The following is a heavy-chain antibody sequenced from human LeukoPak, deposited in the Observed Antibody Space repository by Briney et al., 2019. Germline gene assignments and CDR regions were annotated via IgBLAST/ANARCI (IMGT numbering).Heavy chain of an antibody. J-gene: IGHJ4*02. D-gene: IGHD3-3*01. CDR1: GYSSSSSYY. CDR3: ARKGDIWSGYYQTTFDY. CDR2: IYYSGST. Sequence: SETLSLTCAVSGYSSSSSYYWGWIRQPPGKGLEWIGSIYYSGSTYYNPSLESRVTISVDTSKNQFSLKLSSVTAADTAVYYCARKGDIWSGYYQTTFDYWGQGTLVTVSS. V-gene: IGHV4-39*01.